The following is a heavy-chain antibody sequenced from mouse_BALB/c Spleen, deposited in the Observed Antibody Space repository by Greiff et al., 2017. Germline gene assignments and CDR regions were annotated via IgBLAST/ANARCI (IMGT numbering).Heavy chain of an antibody. CDR2: ISSGGSYT. CDR1: GFTFSSYA. CDR3: ARWRSTMITRYAMDY. V-gene: IGHV5-9-4*01. D-gene: IGHD2-4*01. Sequence: EVKVVESGGGLVKPGGSLKLSCAASGFTFSSYAMSWVRQSPEKRLEWVAEISSGGSYTYYPDTVTGRFTISRDNAKNTLYLEMSSLRSEDTAMYYCARWRSTMITRYAMDYWGQGTSVTVSS. J-gene: IGHJ4*01.